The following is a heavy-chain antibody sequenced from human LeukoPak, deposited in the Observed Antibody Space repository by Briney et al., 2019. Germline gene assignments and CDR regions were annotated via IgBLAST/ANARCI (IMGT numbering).Heavy chain of an antibody. V-gene: IGHV4-39*01. CDR3: ARGVTMIVVVIHDWYFDL. CDR1: GGSIGNSVYY. Sequence: PSETLSLTCTVSGGSIGNSVYYWAWVRQSPGKGLEWIGSIYYSRSTYYNPSLKSRVTISVDTSKNQFSLKLSSLTAADTAVYYCARGVTMIVVVIHDWYFDLWGRGTLVTVSS. CDR2: IYYSRST. D-gene: IGHD3-22*01. J-gene: IGHJ2*01.